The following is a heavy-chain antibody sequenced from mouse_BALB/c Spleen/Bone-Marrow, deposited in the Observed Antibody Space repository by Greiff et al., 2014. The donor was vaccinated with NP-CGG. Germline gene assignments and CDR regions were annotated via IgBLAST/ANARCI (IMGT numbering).Heavy chain of an antibody. D-gene: IGHD1-1*01. CDR2: IDPANGNT. CDR3: AAYFFGSRHGFAF. V-gene: IGHV14-3*02. J-gene: IGHJ3*01. CDR1: GFNIKDTY. Sequence: VQLQQSGAELVKPGASVKLSCTASGFNIKDTYMHWVKQRPEQGLEWIGRIDPANGNTKYDPKFQGKATITADTSSNTAYLQLSSLNSEGPAVYFCAAYFFGSRHGFAFLGQGTLVPVS.